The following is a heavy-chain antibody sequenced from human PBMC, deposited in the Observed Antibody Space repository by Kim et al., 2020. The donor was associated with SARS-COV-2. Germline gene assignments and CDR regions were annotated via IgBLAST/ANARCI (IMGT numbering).Heavy chain of an antibody. D-gene: IGHD5-12*01. CDR3: ARLSGYGKRFDP. CDR1: GGSFSSYY. J-gene: IGHJ5*02. V-gene: IGHV4-34*01. Sequence: SETLSLTCAVYGGSFSSYYWSWIRQPPGKGLEWIGEINHNGSTNYNPSLKSRVTISVDTSKNQFSLKLSSVTAADTAVDYCARLSGYGKRFDPWGQGTL. CDR2: INHNGST.